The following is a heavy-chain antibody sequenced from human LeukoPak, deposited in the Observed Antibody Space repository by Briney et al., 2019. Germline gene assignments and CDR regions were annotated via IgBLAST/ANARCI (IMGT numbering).Heavy chain of an antibody. D-gene: IGHD3-22*01. CDR2: INHSGST. CDR3: ASGRYYYDSSGYYSFDY. J-gene: IGHJ4*02. Sequence: KSSETLSLTCAVYGGSFSGYYWSWIRQPPGKGLERIGEINHSGSTNYNPSLKSRVTISVDTSKNQFSLKLSSVTAADTAVYYCASGRYYYDSSGYYSFDYWGQGTLVTVSS. V-gene: IGHV4-34*01. CDR1: GGSFSGYY.